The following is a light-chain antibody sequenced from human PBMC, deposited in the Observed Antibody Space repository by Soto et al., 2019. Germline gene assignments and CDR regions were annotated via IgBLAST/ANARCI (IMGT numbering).Light chain of an antibody. J-gene: IGKJ4*01. V-gene: IGKV3-20*01. Sequence: EIVLTQSPGTLFLSPGERATLSCRASQSVGNNNLAWYQQKPGQAPRFLIYDASSRATGIPDRFSGSGSGTDFTFTISRLEPEDFAVYYCQQYGSTPLTFGGGTKV. CDR3: QQYGSTPLT. CDR1: QSVGNNN. CDR2: DAS.